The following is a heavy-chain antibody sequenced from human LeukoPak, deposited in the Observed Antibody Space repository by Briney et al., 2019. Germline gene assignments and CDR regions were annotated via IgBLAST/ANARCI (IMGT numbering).Heavy chain of an antibody. CDR1: GFIFSNYS. J-gene: IGHJ3*02. Sequence: GGSLRLSCEASGFIFSNYSMNWVRQAPGKGLEWVSIVSGAGSRINYVDSVKGRFTISRDNSKNSLYLQMNSLRAEDTAIYYCTGGGWSTDAFDIWGQGTVVTVSS. D-gene: IGHD6-19*01. CDR2: VSGAGSRI. V-gene: IGHV3-23*01. CDR3: TGGGWSTDAFDI.